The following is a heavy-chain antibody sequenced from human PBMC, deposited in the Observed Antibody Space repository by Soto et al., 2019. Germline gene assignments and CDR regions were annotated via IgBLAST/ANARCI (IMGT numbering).Heavy chain of an antibody. V-gene: IGHV1-3*01. D-gene: IGHD2-15*01. CDR1: GYTFTSYA. CDR3: ARDHKYCSGGSCPSGY. CDR2: INAGNGNT. Sequence: GASVKVSCKASGYTFTSYAMHWVRQAPGQRLEWMGWINAGNGNTKYSQKFQGRVTITRDTSASTAYMELSSLRSEDTAVYYCARDHKYCSGGSCPSGYWGQGTLVTVSS. J-gene: IGHJ4*02.